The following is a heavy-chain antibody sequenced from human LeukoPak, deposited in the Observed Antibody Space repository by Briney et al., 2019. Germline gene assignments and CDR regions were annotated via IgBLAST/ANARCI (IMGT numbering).Heavy chain of an antibody. D-gene: IGHD2-2*01. V-gene: IGHV1-69*13. CDR1: GGTFRSYA. CDR3: ARAIVVVPAVAGGAFDI. Sequence: SVKVSCKASGGTFRSYAISWVRQAPGQGLEWMGGIIPIFGTANYAQKFQGRVTITADESTSTAYMELSSLRSEDTAVYYCARAIVVVPAVAGGAFDIWGQGTMVTVSS. J-gene: IGHJ3*02. CDR2: IIPIFGTA.